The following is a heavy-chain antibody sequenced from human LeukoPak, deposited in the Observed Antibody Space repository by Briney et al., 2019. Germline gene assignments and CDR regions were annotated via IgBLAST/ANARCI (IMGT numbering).Heavy chain of an antibody. D-gene: IGHD6-13*01. Sequence: SETLSLTCTVSGGSISSYYWGWIRQPPGKGLEWIGSIYYSGSTYYNPSLKSRVTISVDTSKNQFSLKLSSVTAADTAVYYCASSAAFYRWIAEGEYFQHWGQGTLVTVSS. CDR1: GGSISSYY. CDR3: ASSAAFYRWIAEGEYFQH. V-gene: IGHV4-39*01. J-gene: IGHJ1*01. CDR2: IYYSGST.